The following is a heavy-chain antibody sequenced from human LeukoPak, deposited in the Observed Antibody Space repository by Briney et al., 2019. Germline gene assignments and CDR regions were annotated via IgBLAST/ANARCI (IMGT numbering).Heavy chain of an antibody. CDR3: ARGEGATSSGYFQH. CDR1: GFIFNSHS. J-gene: IGHJ1*01. D-gene: IGHD1-26*01. Sequence: GGSLRLSCAASGFIFNSHSMNWVRQAPGKGLEWVSSISSTSSYIYYADSVKSRFTISGDNAKNSLYLQMNSLRAEDTALYYCARGEGATSSGYFQHWGQGTLVTVSS. CDR2: ISSTSSYI. V-gene: IGHV3-21*04.